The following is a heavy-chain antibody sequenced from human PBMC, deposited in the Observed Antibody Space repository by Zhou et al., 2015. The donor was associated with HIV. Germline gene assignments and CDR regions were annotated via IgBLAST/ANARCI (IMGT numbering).Heavy chain of an antibody. V-gene: IGHV1-69*01. CDR1: GGTFSSYA. CDR3: ARDKDPNCSSTSCYLAGWFDP. D-gene: IGHD2-2*01. Sequence: QVQLVQSGAEVKKPGSSVKVSCKASGGTFSSYAISWVRQAPGQGLEWMGGIIPIFGTANYAQKFQGRVTITADESTSTAYMELSSLRSEDTAVYYCARDKDPNCSSTSCYLAGWFDPWGQGTLVTVSS. CDR2: IIPIFGTA. J-gene: IGHJ5*02.